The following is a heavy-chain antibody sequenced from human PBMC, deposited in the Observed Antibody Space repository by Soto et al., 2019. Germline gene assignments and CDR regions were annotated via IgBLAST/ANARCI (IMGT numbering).Heavy chain of an antibody. CDR1: GYSFTSYW. Sequence: PGESLKISCKGSGYSFTSYWISWVRQMPGKGLEWMGRIDPSDSYTNYSPSFQGHVTISADNSISTAYLQWSSLKASDTAMYYCARPHYYDTSVGVDYWGQGTLVTVSS. CDR2: IDPSDSYT. J-gene: IGHJ4*02. CDR3: ARPHYYDTSVGVDY. V-gene: IGHV5-10-1*01. D-gene: IGHD3-22*01.